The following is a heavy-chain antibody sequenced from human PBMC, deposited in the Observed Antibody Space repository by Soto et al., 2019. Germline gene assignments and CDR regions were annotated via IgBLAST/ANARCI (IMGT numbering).Heavy chain of an antibody. Sequence: SETLSLTCAVYGGSFSGYYWSWIRQPPGKGLEWIGEINHSGSTNHNPSLKSRVTISVDTSKNQFSLKLSSVTAADTAVYYCARQRIMITFGGVIVIPYYYYGMDVWGQGTTVTVSS. CDR1: GGSFSGYY. CDR2: INHSGST. J-gene: IGHJ6*02. D-gene: IGHD3-16*02. V-gene: IGHV4-34*01. CDR3: ARQRIMITFGGVIVIPYYYYGMDV.